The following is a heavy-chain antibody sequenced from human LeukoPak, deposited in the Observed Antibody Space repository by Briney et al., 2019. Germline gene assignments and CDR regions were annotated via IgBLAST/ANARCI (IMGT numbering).Heavy chain of an antibody. D-gene: IGHD5-18*01. J-gene: IGHJ3*02. V-gene: IGHV1-69*04. CDR1: GYTFTSYA. Sequence: VASVKVSCKASGYTFTSYAISWVRQAPGQGLEWMGRIIPILGIANYAQKFQGRVTITADKSTSTAYMELSSLRSEDTAVYYCAREEAMVTHDAFDIWGQGTMVTVSS. CDR2: IIPILGIA. CDR3: AREEAMVTHDAFDI.